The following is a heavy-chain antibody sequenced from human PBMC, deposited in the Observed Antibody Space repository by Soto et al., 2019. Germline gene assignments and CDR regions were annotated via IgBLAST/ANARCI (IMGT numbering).Heavy chain of an antibody. D-gene: IGHD3-16*01. Sequence: GGSLRLSCAASGFTFSSYGMHWVRQAPGKGLEWVAVISYDGSNKYYADSVKGRFTNSRDNSKNTLYLQINILRAEDTAVYYCAKDWAPASRWGQGTLVTVSS. V-gene: IGHV3-30*18. CDR3: AKDWAPASR. CDR1: GFTFSSYG. J-gene: IGHJ4*02. CDR2: ISYDGSNK.